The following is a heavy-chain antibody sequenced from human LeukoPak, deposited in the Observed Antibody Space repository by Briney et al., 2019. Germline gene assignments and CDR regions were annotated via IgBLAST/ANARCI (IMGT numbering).Heavy chain of an antibody. CDR3: ARGAAAAGDYYYYMDV. Sequence: SQTLSLTCAISGDSVSSNSAAWNWIRQSPSRGLEWLGRTYYRSKWYNDYAVSVKSRITINSDTSKNQFSLQLNSVTPKDTAVYYCARGAAAAGDYYYYMDVWGKGTTVTVSS. D-gene: IGHD6-13*01. CDR2: TYYRSKWYN. J-gene: IGHJ6*03. CDR1: GDSVSSNSAA. V-gene: IGHV6-1*01.